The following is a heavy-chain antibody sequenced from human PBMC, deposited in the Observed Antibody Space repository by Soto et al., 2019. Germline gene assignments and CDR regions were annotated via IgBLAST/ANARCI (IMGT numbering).Heavy chain of an antibody. D-gene: IGHD1-26*01. Sequence: EVQLLESGGGLVQPGGSLRLSCAASGFTFSSYAMSWVRQAPGKGPEWVSLVDSSGRTYYTDSVKGRFTVSRDNAENTVYLQMNSLRAEDTAVYYCAKWLRSGSYYCDYWGQGTLVTVSS. J-gene: IGHJ4*02. CDR1: GFTFSSYA. CDR2: VDSSGRT. V-gene: IGHV3-23*01. CDR3: AKWLRSGSYYCDY.